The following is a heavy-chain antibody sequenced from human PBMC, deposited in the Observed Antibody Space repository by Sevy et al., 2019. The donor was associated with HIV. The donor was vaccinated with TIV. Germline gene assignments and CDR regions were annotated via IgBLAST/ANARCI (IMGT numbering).Heavy chain of an antibody. J-gene: IGHJ4*02. V-gene: IGHV3-53*01. Sequence: GGSLRLSCAVSGFTVSSNFMSWVRQAPGKGLEWVSVIWLGGTTYYADSVKSRFTISRDNSKNTVYLHMNSLRAEDTAVYYCARGKHVSDYYGSFDYWGQGTLVTVSS. CDR3: ARGKHVSDYYGSFDY. CDR2: IWLGGTT. D-gene: IGHD3-3*01. CDR1: GFTVSSNF.